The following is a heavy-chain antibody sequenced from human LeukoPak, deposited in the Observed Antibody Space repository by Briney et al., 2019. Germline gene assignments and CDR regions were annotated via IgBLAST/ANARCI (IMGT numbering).Heavy chain of an antibody. Sequence: GGSPRLSCAASGFTFSSYSMNWVRQAPGKGLEWVSSISSSSSYIYYADSVKGRFTISRDNAKNSLYLQMNSPRAEDTAVYYCARSKRRIVVTADYWGQGTLVTVSS. V-gene: IGHV3-21*01. CDR3: ARSKRRIVVTADY. D-gene: IGHD2-21*01. CDR2: ISSSSSYI. CDR1: GFTFSSYS. J-gene: IGHJ4*02.